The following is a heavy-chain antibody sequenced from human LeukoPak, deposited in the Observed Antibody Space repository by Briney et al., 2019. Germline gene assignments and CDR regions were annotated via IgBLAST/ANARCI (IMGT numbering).Heavy chain of an antibody. D-gene: IGHD6-19*01. V-gene: IGHV1-2*02. J-gene: IGHJ4*02. CDR3: ARQASGGWYYDY. CDR1: GYTFTDYY. Sequence: ASVKVSYKASGYTFTDYYMHGVRQAPGQGLEWMGWINRNSGGAHYAQKFQGRVSMTRDTSISTIYMELSRLTSGDPAVYYCARQASGGWYYDYWGQGTLVTVSS. CDR2: INRNSGGA.